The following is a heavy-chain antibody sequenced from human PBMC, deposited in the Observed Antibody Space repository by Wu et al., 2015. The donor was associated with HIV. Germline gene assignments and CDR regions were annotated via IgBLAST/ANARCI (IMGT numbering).Heavy chain of an antibody. D-gene: IGHD3-10*01. CDR1: GGTFSGHT. CDR2: AIPLLGKT. V-gene: IGHV1-69*11. J-gene: IGHJ5*02. Sequence: QVHLVQSGAEVKKPGSSVRVSCKASGGTFSGHTVTWVRQAPGAGLEWMGRAIPLLGKTNYAQKFQDRVTITADASTNTDYMEMSSLRSEDTAIYYCARGTYGVGTPNRFDPWGQGTLVTVSS. CDR3: ARGTYGVGTPNRFDP.